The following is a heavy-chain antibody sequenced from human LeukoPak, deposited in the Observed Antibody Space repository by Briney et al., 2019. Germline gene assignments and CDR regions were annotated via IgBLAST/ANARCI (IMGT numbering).Heavy chain of an antibody. CDR2: IYYSGST. CDR3: AREGTTAPGEDYFDY. J-gene: IGHJ4*02. V-gene: IGHV4-59*01. Sequence: SETLSLTCTVSGGSISSYYWSWIRQPPGKGLEWIGYIYYSGSTNYNPSLKSRVTISVDTSKNQFSLKLSSVTAADTAVYYCAREGTTAPGEDYFDYWGQGTLVTVS. D-gene: IGHD1-1*01. CDR1: GGSISSYY.